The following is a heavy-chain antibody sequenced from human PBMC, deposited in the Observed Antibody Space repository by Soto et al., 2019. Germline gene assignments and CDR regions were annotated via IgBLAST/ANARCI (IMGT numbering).Heavy chain of an antibody. CDR3: ARVSGSYYYGMHV. D-gene: IGHD3-10*01. V-gene: IGHV4-4*02. CDR2: IYHSGST. J-gene: IGHJ6*02. Sequence: SETLSLTCAVSGGSISSSNWWSWVRQPPGKGLEWIGEIYHSGSTNYNPSLKSRVTISVDNSNNQFSLTLSSVTAADTAVYYCARVSGSYYYGMHVWGQGTTVTVSS. CDR1: GGSISSSNW.